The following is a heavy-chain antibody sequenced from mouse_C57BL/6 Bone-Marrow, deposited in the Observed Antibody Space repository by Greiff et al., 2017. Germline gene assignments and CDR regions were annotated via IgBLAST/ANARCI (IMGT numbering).Heavy chain of an antibody. D-gene: IGHD4-1*01. V-gene: IGHV1-54*01. Sequence: VQLVESGAELVRPGTSVKVSCKASGYAFTNYLIEWVKQRPGQGLEWIGVINPGSGGTNYNEKFKGKAPLTADKSSSTAYMQLSSLTSEDSAVYCCARSKNWDSWFAYWGQGTLVTVSA. CDR3: ARSKNWDSWFAY. J-gene: IGHJ3*01. CDR2: INPGSGGT. CDR1: GYAFTNYL.